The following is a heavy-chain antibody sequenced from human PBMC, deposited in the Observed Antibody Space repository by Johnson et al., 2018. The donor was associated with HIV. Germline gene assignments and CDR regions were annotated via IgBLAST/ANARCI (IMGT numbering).Heavy chain of an antibody. CDR3: ARGITMIAVVKGDAFDI. Sequence: VQLVESGGGLIQPGGSLRLSCAASGFTVSSNYMSWVRQAPGKGLEWVAVISYDGSSKFYPNSLKGRFSISRDNSKNTVYLQMNSLRTEDTAVYYCARGITMIAVVKGDAFDIWGQGTMVTVSS. CDR1: GFTVSSNY. V-gene: IGHV3-30*03. J-gene: IGHJ3*02. CDR2: ISYDGSSK. D-gene: IGHD3-22*01.